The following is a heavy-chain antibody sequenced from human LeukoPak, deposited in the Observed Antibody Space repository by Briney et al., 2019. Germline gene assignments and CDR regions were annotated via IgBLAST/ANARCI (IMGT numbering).Heavy chain of an antibody. Sequence: GGSLRLSCAASGFTFSSYGMSWVRQAPGKGLEWVSAMSGSGGSTYYTDSVKGRFSISRDNSKNTLYLQMNSLRAEDTAVYYCAKKASPWLPTYYFDYWGQGTLVTVSS. V-gene: IGHV3-23*01. CDR1: GFTFSSYG. CDR3: AKKASPWLPTYYFDY. J-gene: IGHJ4*02. D-gene: IGHD6-19*01. CDR2: MSGSGGST.